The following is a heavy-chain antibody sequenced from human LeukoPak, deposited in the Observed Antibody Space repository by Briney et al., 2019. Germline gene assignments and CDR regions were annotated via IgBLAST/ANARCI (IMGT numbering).Heavy chain of an antibody. CDR3: ARWSPAGDAIFDY. J-gene: IGHJ4*02. CDR1: GGSISSYY. V-gene: IGHV4-59*01. Sequence: SETLSLTCTVSGGSISSYYWSWIRQPPGKGLEWIGYIYYSGSTNYNPSLKSRVTISVDTSKNQFSLKLSSVTAADTAVYYCARWSPAGDAIFDYWGQGTLVTVSS. CDR2: IYYSGST. D-gene: IGHD2-2*01.